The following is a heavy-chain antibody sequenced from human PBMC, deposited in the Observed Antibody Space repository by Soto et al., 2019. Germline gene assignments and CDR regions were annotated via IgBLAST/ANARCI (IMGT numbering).Heavy chain of an antibody. Sequence: ASVKVSCKASGYTFTSYDINWVRQATGQGLEWMGWMNPNSGNTGYAQKFQGRVTMTRNTSISTAYMELSSLRSEDTAVYYCAKPHDKAQSTSITIFGVVIRDGYYFDYWGQGTLVTVSS. CDR2: MNPNSGNT. V-gene: IGHV1-8*01. CDR1: GYTFTSYD. J-gene: IGHJ4*02. CDR3: AKPHDKAQSTSITIFGVVIRDGYYFDY. D-gene: IGHD3-3*01.